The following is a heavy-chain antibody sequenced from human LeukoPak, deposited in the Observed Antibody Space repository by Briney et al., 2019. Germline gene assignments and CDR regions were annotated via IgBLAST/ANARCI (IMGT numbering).Heavy chain of an antibody. CDR2: IYYSGST. V-gene: IGHV4-39*01. CDR1: GGSISSSSYY. CDR3: ARQAGTSAFDI. D-gene: IGHD6-13*01. J-gene: IGHJ3*02. Sequence: PSETLSLTCTVSGGSISSSSYYWGWIRQPPGKGLEWTGSIYYSGSTYYNPSLKSRVTISVDTSKNQFSLKLSSVTAADTAVYYCARQAGTSAFDIWGQGTMVTVSS.